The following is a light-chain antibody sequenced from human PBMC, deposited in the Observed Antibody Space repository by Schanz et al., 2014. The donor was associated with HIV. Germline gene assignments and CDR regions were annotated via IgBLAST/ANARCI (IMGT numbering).Light chain of an antibody. Sequence: QSALTQPASVSGSPGQSITISCTGTSSDVGYYKYVSWYQQHPGKAPKVVIYGVFDRPSGISNRFSGSKSGNTASLTIFGLQADDEADYYCSSFRSNTTWVFGGGTKLTVL. CDR3: SSFRSNTTWV. CDR1: SSDVGYYKY. J-gene: IGLJ3*02. V-gene: IGLV2-14*03. CDR2: GVF.